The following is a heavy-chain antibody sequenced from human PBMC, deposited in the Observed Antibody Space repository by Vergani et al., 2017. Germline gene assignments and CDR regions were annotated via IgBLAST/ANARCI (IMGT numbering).Heavy chain of an antibody. J-gene: IGHJ4*02. D-gene: IGHD2-8*01. V-gene: IGHV3-48*01. CDR3: ARQSRDVFWTNGVCPFGY. CDR2: ISRSSSTI. Sequence: EVQLVESGGGLVQPGGSLRLSCAASGSTFSSYAMNWVRQAPGKGLEWVSYISRSSSTIYYADSVKGRFTISRDNAKNSLHLQMNNLRAEDTAVYYCARQSRDVFWTNGVCPFGYWGQGALVTVPS. CDR1: GSTFSSYA.